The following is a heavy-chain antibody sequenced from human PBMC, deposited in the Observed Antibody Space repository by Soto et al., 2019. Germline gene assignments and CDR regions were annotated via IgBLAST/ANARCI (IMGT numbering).Heavy chain of an antibody. J-gene: IGHJ4*02. Sequence: SETLSLTCTVSGGSISSSSYYWGWIRQPPGKGLEWIGSIYYSVNTYYNPSLKSRVTISVDTSKNQFSLKLSSVTAADTAVYYCARHYGYEGFDYWGQGTLVSVSS. CDR2: IYYSVNT. CDR3: ARHYGYEGFDY. CDR1: GGSISSSSYY. V-gene: IGHV4-39*01. D-gene: IGHD5-18*01.